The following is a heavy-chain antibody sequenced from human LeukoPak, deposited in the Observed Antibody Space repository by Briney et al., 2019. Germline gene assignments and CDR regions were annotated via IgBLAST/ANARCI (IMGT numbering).Heavy chain of an antibody. J-gene: IGHJ3*01. CDR1: GGTFSSYA. D-gene: IGHD1/OR15-1a*01. CDR3: SRGEHPRDFHL. Sequence: SVKVSCKASGGTFSSYAISWVRQAPGQGLEWMGGIIPIFGTANYAQKFQGRVTITADESTSTAYMELSSLRSEDTAVYYCSRGEHPRDFHLWGKGKMDTVSS. CDR2: IIPIFGTA. V-gene: IGHV1-69*13.